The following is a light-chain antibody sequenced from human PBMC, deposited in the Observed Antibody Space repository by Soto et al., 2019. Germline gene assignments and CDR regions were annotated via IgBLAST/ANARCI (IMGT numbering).Light chain of an antibody. CDR2: DVS. J-gene: IGLJ3*02. Sequence: QSVLTQPRSVSGSPGQSVTISCTGTSSDVGGYNYVSWYQQHPDKAPKLIIYDVSKRPSGVPDRFSGSKSGNTASLTISGLQAEDEADYYCCSYAGSYTVFGGGTKVIVL. V-gene: IGLV2-11*01. CDR1: SSDVGGYNY. CDR3: CSYAGSYTV.